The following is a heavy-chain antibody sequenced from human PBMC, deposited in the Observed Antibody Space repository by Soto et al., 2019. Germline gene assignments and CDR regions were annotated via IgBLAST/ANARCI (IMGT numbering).Heavy chain of an antibody. CDR1: GGTFSSYA. CDR2: IIPIFGTA. V-gene: IGHV1-69*13. J-gene: IGHJ4*02. D-gene: IGHD3-10*01. CDR3: AQGVTMVRGVIPYYFDY. Sequence: SVKVSCKASGGTFSSYAISWVRQAPGQGLEWMGGIIPIFGTANYAQKFQGRVTITADESTSTAYMELSSLRSEDTAVYYCAQGVTMVRGVIPYYFDYWGQGTLVTVSS.